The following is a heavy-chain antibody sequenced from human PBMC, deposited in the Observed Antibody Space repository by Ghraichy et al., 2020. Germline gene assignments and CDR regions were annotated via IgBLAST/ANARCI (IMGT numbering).Heavy chain of an antibody. V-gene: IGHV1-18*01. CDR1: GYTFTSYG. D-gene: IGHD3-3*01. CDR2: ISAYNGNT. Sequence: ASVKVSCKASGYTFTSYGISWVRQAPGQGLEWMGWISAYNGNTNYAQKLQGRVTMTTDTSTSTAYMELRSLRSDDTAVYYCARNRAIFGVVIRLVSGMDVWGQGTTVTVSS. J-gene: IGHJ6*02. CDR3: ARNRAIFGVVIRLVSGMDV.